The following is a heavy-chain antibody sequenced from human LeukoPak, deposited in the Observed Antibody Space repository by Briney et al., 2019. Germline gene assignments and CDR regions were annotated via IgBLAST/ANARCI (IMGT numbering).Heavy chain of an antibody. CDR3: AKDGRVGATKFVDY. CDR2: IWYDGSNI. Sequence: GGSLRLSCVASGFTFSDYGMHWVRQAPGKGLEWVAVIWYDGSNIYYADSVKGRFTISRDNSKNSLYLQMNSLRTEDTALYYCAKDGRVGATKFVDYWGQGTLVTVSS. CDR1: GFTFSDYG. J-gene: IGHJ4*02. D-gene: IGHD1-26*01. V-gene: IGHV3-33*03.